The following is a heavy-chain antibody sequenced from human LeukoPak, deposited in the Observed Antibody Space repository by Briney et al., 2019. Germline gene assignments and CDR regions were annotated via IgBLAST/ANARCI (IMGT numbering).Heavy chain of an antibody. CDR3: ARVGYIGSSWLFDY. V-gene: IGHV4-4*07. CDR2: IYTTSRT. CDR1: GGSITSYY. Sequence: SSETLSLICTVSGGSITSYYWGWVRQPAGKGLEWIGRIYTTSRTDHHPSLNSRLTMSVDTSKNQFSLNLSSVTAADTAVYYCARVGYIGSSWLFDYWGQGALVIVSS. J-gene: IGHJ4*02. D-gene: IGHD1-26*01.